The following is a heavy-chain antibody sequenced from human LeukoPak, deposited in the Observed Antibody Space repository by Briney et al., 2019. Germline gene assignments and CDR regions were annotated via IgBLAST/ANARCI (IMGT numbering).Heavy chain of an antibody. V-gene: IGHV3-23*01. J-gene: IGHJ2*01. CDR3: AKSSSGWFHWYFDL. D-gene: IGHD6-19*01. CDR1: RFTFSSYA. Sequence: GGSLRLSCAASRFTFSSYAMSWVSQAPGKGLEWVSGFSGSGGYTSYADSVKGRFTISRDNSKNTLFLQMSSLRADDTAVYYCAKSSSGWFHWYFDLWGRGTLVTVSS. CDR2: FSGSGGYT.